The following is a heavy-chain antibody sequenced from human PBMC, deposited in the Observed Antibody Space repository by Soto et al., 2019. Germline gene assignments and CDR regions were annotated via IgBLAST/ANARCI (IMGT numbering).Heavy chain of an antibody. V-gene: IGHV4-61*01. Sequence: SETLSLTCTVSGGSVSSGSYYWSWIRQPPGKGLEWIGYIYYSGSTNYNPSLKSRVTISVDTSKNQFSLKLSSVTAADTAVYYCASGGYSGYRDYYYGMDVWGQGTTVTVSS. CDR2: IYYSGST. CDR1: GGSVSSGSYY. D-gene: IGHD5-12*01. CDR3: ASGGYSGYRDYYYGMDV. J-gene: IGHJ6*02.